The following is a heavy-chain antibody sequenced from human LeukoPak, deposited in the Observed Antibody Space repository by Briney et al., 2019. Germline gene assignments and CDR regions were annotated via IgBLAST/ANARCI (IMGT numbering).Heavy chain of an antibody. CDR1: GYTFTSYD. V-gene: IGHV1-8*03. D-gene: IGHD3-10*01. J-gene: IGHJ4*02. CDR2: MNTNSGNT. Sequence: ASVKVSCTASGYTFTSYDINWVRQATGQGLEWMGWMNTNSGNTGYVQKFQGRVTITRNTSISTAYMELSSLRSEDTAVYYCARGRFGLRWFGELERWGQGTLVTVSS. CDR3: ARGRFGLRWFGELER.